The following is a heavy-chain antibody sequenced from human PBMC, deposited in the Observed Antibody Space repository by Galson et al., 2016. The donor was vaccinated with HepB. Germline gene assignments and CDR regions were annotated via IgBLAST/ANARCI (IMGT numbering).Heavy chain of an antibody. CDR3: AKVLLCSSASCFFGYYYGLDV. CDR1: GFSFSNSG. V-gene: IGHV3-23*01. CDR2: ITRSGDAP. D-gene: IGHD2-2*01. Sequence: SLRLSCAASGFSFSNSGMSWVRQAPGRGLEWVSGITRSGDAPHYAGFVKGRFTISRDNSKNTLYLQMNSLRVEDTAVYYCAKVLLCSSASCFFGYYYGLDVWGQGTTVTVSS. J-gene: IGHJ6*02.